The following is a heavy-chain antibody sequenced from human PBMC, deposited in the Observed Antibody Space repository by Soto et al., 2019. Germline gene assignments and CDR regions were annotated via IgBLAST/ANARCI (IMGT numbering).Heavy chain of an antibody. Sequence: GGSVRLSCKMSGFTFGDYALHWVRQAPGKGLEWVGFIGSNTDGGTKDYAASVKGRFLISRDDYKSIDHLQMNRMKSEDTAVYYCTRHQFGYCNAGYSPTRYFYYGMDGWRQGTTVTLS. CDR1: GFTFGDYA. CDR3: TRHQFGYCNAGYSPTRYFYYGMDG. J-gene: IGHJ6*02. V-gene: IGHV3-49*04. CDR2: IGSNTDGGTK. D-gene: IGHD2-15*01.